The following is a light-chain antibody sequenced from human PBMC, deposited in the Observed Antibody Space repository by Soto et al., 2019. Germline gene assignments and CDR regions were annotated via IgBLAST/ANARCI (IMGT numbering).Light chain of an antibody. CDR3: QQYNDYEET. V-gene: IGKV1-5*03. CDR2: KAS. CDR1: QSISSW. J-gene: IGKJ1*01. Sequence: DIQMTQSPSTLSASVGDSVTITCRASQSISSWLAWYQQKPGKAPKLLIYKASTLESGVPSRFSGSGSGTEFTLTISSLQPDDFATYYCQQYNDYEETFGQGTKVEIK.